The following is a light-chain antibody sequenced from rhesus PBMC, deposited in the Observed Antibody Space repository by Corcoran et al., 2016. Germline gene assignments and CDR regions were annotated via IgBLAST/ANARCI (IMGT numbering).Light chain of an antibody. CDR3: LQYSRSPLT. CDR2: KAS. V-gene: IGKV1-22*01. Sequence: DIQMTQSPSSLSASVGDTVTITCRASQNIDSWLDWYQQKPGKAPKLLIYKASPLQTGVPSRLSGSESGTEFTLTIRNLQPEDFGTYYCLQYSRSPLTFGGGTKVDLK. CDR1: QNIDSW. J-gene: IGKJ4*01.